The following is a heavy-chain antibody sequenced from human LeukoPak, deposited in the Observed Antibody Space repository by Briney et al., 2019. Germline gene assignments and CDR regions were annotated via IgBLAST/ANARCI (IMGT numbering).Heavy chain of an antibody. CDR3: ARGSMVRGVVY. CDR1: GFTISSNY. V-gene: IGHV3-53*01. D-gene: IGHD3-10*01. CDR2: IYSGGST. Sequence: GGSLRLSCAASGFTISSNYMSWVRQAPGKGLEWVSVIYSGGSTYYADSVKGRFTISRDNSKNTLYLQMNSLRAEDTAVYYCARGSMVRGVVYWGQGTLVTVSS. J-gene: IGHJ4*02.